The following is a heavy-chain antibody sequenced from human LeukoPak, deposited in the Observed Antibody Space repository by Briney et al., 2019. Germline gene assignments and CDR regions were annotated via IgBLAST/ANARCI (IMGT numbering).Heavy chain of an antibody. J-gene: IGHJ4*02. V-gene: IGHV3-23*01. D-gene: IGHD3-10*01. CDR2: IRNSGGTT. CDR1: GFTFSRFS. CDR3: TRGAGSSNFDY. Sequence: GGSLRLSCAASGFTFSRFSTNWVRQAPGKGLEWVSSIRNSGGTTYYADSVKGRFTISRDNSKNTLSLQLDSLRVEDTAVYYCTRGAGSSNFDYWGQGTLVTVSS.